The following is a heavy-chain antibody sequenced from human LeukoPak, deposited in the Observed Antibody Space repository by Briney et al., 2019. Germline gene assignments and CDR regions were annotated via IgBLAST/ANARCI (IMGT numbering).Heavy chain of an antibody. CDR3: AKERYCSGGSCYSDY. J-gene: IGHJ4*02. CDR2: IKQDRSEK. CDR1: GFTFSNYW. V-gene: IGHV3-7*01. Sequence: GGSLRLSCAASGFTFSNYWMSWVRQAPGKGLEWVANIKQDRSEKYYVDSVKGRFTISRDNAKNSLYLQMNSLRAEDTAVYYCAKERYCSGGSCYSDYWGQGTLVTVSS. D-gene: IGHD2-15*01.